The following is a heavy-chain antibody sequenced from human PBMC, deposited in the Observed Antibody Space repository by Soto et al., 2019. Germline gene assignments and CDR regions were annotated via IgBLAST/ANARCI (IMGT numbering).Heavy chain of an antibody. CDR1: GFSISSYR. D-gene: IGHD2-15*01. CDR2: IWYDGSNK. J-gene: IGHJ4*02. V-gene: IGHV3-33*01. CDR3: ARGLRGGSRYFDY. Sequence: GGSLKLSCAASGFSISSYRIQWVRRVPGKGLEWVAVIWYDGSNKYYAESVKGRFTISRDNSKNTLYLQMNSLRAEDTAVYYCARGLRGGSRYFDYWGQGTLVTSP.